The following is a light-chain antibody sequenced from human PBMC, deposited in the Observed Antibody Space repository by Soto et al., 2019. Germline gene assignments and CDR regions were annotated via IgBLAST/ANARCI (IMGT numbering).Light chain of an antibody. Sequence: EIVFTQSPGTLSLSPGERATLSCRASQTITSTYLAWYQQKPGQAPRLLLYGASSRATGIPDRFSGSGSGTDFPLTISRLEPEDFAVYYCQWYGYSPRTFGQGTTLEIK. CDR3: QWYGYSPRT. CDR2: GAS. CDR1: QTITSTY. J-gene: IGKJ2*01. V-gene: IGKV3-20*01.